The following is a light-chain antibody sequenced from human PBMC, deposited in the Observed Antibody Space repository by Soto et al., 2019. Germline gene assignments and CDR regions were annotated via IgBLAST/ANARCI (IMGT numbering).Light chain of an antibody. CDR2: AAS. CDR1: QSVSSSY. V-gene: IGKV3-20*01. CDR3: QQYNMFPYT. J-gene: IGKJ2*01. Sequence: EIVLTQSPGTLSLSPGERATLSCRASQSVSSSYLAWYQQKSGQAPRLLIYAASSLQSGVPSKFSGSGSGTDFTLTITSLQPEDFGTYYCQQYNMFPYTFGRGTKLEIK.